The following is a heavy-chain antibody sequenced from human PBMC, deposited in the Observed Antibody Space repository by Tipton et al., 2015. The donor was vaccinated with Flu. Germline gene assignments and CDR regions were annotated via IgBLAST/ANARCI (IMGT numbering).Heavy chain of an antibody. V-gene: IGHV4-61*02. D-gene: IGHD3-10*01. Sequence: LRLSCTVSDVSMSSGNFYWSWIRQPAGKGLEWIGRIYSSGDSKFNPSLQSRVTISVETSKNQFSLNLYSVTAADTAVYYGVRGTYGRDSYYLDYWGQGILVSVSS. J-gene: IGHJ4*02. CDR2: IYSSGDS. CDR1: DVSMSSGNFY. CDR3: VRGTYGRDSYYLDY.